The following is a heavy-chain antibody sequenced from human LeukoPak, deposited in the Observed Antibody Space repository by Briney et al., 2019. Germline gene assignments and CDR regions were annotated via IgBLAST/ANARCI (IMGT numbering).Heavy chain of an antibody. J-gene: IGHJ3*02. Sequence: GGSLRLSCAASGFTVSSNYMSWVRQAPGKGLEWVSVIYSGGSTYYADSVKGRFTISRDNSKNTLYLQMNSLRAEDTAVYYCARVRWRWLQSDAFDIWGQGTMVTVS. D-gene: IGHD5-24*01. V-gene: IGHV3-66*01. CDR1: GFTVSSNY. CDR2: IYSGGST. CDR3: ARVRWRWLQSDAFDI.